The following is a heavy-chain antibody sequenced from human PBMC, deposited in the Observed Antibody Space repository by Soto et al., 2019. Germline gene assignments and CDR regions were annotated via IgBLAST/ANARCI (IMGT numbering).Heavy chain of an antibody. D-gene: IGHD6-19*01. V-gene: IGHV3-30-3*01. CDR1: GFTFSSYS. CDR2: ISYDGSNK. Sequence: QVQLVESGGGVVQPGRSLRLSCAASGFTFSSYSMHWVRQAPGKGLEGVAVISYDGSNKYYADSVKGRFTISRDNSKNTLYLQMNSLRAEDTAVYYCARGAGITVAATSFDYWGQGTLVTVSS. J-gene: IGHJ4*02. CDR3: ARGAGITVAATSFDY.